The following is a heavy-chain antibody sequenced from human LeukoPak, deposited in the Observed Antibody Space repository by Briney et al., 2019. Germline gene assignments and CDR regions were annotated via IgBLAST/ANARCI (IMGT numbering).Heavy chain of an antibody. CDR2: ICSNDNNT. CDR3: AKGTSSSCYSAPNY. V-gene: IGHV3-23*01. CDR1: GFTFSSYA. Sequence: PGGSLRLSCAASGFTFSSYAMNWVRQAPGKGLEWFSAICSNDNNTYYANSVKGRFTISRDNSKNTLSLQLNSLRAEDTAVYYCAKGTSSSCYSAPNYWGQGTLVTVSS. D-gene: IGHD2-15*01. J-gene: IGHJ4*02.